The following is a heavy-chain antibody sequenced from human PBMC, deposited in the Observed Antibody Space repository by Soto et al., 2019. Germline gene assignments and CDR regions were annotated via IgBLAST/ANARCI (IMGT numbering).Heavy chain of an antibody. CDR1: GGSISSGGYS. D-gene: IGHD2-21*01. CDR3: TRDYSNANDY. CDR2: IYHSGST. V-gene: IGHV4-30-2*01. Sequence: SEPLSLTCAVSGGSISSGGYSWSWIRQPPGKGLEWIGYIYHSGSTYYNPSLKSRVTISVDRSKNQFSLKLSSETAADTGIYYCTRDYSNANDYWGQGTLVTVSS. J-gene: IGHJ4*02.